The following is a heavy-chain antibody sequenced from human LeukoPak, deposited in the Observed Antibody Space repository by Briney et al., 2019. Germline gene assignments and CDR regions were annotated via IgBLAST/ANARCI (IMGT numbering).Heavy chain of an antibody. J-gene: IGHJ4*02. V-gene: IGHV3-73*01. D-gene: IGHD2-15*01. CDR1: GFTFSGSA. CDR3: ARVGYCSGGYCHPFDY. Sequence: GGSLKLSCAASGFTFSGSAIHCVRQSSGKGLEWVGHIDKKDNFYATTSAASVTGRFTISRDDSKNTAYLQMNSLKSEDTAVYYCARVGYCSGGYCHPFDYWGQGTLVTVSS. CDR2: IDKKDNFYAT.